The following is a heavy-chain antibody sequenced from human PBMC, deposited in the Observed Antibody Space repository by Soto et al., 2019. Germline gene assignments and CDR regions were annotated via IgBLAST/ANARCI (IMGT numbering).Heavy chain of an antibody. D-gene: IGHD3-22*01. Sequence: PSETLSLTCTVSGGSISDGYYWTWIRQHPGKGLEWIGSISASGSTSYNPSLKSRLTVSVDKSKNQFSLNLRSVTAADTAVYYCARRDRSGFSYWLGTWGQGTLVTVSS. CDR2: ISASGST. CDR3: ARRDRSGFSYWLGT. V-gene: IGHV4-31*03. J-gene: IGHJ5*02. CDR1: GGSISDGYY.